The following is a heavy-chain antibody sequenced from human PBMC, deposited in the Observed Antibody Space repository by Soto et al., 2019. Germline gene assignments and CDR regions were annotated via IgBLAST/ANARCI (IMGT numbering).Heavy chain of an antibody. CDR2: IIPILGIA. J-gene: IGHJ4*02. D-gene: IGHD6-19*01. V-gene: IGHV1-69*04. CDR1: GGTFSSYT. Sequence: ASVKVSCKASGGTFSSYTISWVRQAPGQGLEWMGRIIPILGIANYAQKFQGRVTITADKSTSTAYMELSSLRSEDTAVYYCARDSGGWPYLDYWGQGTLVTVSS. CDR3: ARDSGGWPYLDY.